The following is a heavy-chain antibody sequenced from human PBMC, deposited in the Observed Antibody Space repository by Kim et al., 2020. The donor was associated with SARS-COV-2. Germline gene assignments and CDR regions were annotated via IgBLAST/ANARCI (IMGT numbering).Heavy chain of an antibody. Sequence: SLRLSCAASGFTFDDYAMHWVRQAPGKGLEWVSGISWNSGSIGYADSVKGRFNISRDNAKNSLYLQMNSLRAEDTALYYCARSMVRDYYYGMDVWGQGTTVTVSS. J-gene: IGHJ6*02. CDR3: ARSMVRDYYYGMDV. V-gene: IGHV3-9*01. CDR2: ISWNSGSI. CDR1: GFTFDDYA. D-gene: IGHD3-10*01.